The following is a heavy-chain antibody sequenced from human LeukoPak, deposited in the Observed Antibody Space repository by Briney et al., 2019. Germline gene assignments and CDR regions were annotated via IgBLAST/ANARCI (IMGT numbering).Heavy chain of an antibody. J-gene: IGHJ4*02. V-gene: IGHV1-18*04. CDR2: INTMNGNT. CDR3: ARALGDEAY. Sequence: ASVKVSCKASGYTFTKYGISWVRQAPGQGLEWMGRINTMNGNTNYAQKFQGRVTVTIDTSTSTAYMELRSLRYDDTAVHYCARALGDEAYWGQGTLVTVSS. D-gene: IGHD3-16*01. CDR1: GYTFTKYG.